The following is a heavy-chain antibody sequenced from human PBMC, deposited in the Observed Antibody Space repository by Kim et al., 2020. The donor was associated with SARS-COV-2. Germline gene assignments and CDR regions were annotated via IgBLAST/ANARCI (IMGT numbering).Heavy chain of an antibody. D-gene: IGHD3-22*01. CDR2: ISAYNGNT. Sequence: ASVKVSCKASGYTFTSYGISWVRQAPGQGLEWMGWISAYNGNTNYAQKLQGRVTMTTDTSTSTAYMELRSLRSDDTAVYYCARDDSWPDSSGYAFDYWGQGTLVTVSS. CDR3: ARDDSWPDSSGYAFDY. J-gene: IGHJ4*02. V-gene: IGHV1-18*01. CDR1: GYTFTSYG.